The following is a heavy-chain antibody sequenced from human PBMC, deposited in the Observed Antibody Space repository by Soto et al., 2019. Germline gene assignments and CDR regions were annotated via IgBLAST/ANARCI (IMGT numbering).Heavy chain of an antibody. V-gene: IGHV3-23*01. D-gene: IGHD3-22*01. CDR1: GFTFSSDA. J-gene: IGHJ4*02. Sequence: GGSLRLSCAASGFTFSSDAMSWVRHLPGKGREWGSAISGSGGSTYDRDAVKGRFTISRDNLKNTLYLKKNSLRAEDTAVYYCAKQTYYDSRPPLFDFWGQGTLVTVSS. CDR3: AKQTYYDSRPPLFDF. CDR2: ISGSGGST.